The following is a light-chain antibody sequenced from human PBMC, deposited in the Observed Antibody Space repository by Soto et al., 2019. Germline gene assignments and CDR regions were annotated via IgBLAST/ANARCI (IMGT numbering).Light chain of an antibody. CDR3: EHYGCSSYT. CDR2: TAS. CDR1: QTVNSEY. J-gene: IGKJ2*01. Sequence: EIVLTQSPGTLSLSPGERATLSCRASQTVNSEYLTWYHQKPGQAPRLLIHTASTRSSGIPDRFSGSGSGTDFTLTISRLEPEVFAVYSCEHYGCSSYTCGQGTKLEMK. V-gene: IGKV3-20*01.